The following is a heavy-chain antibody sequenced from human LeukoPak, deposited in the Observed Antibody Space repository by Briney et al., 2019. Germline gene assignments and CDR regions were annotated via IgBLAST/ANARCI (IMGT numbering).Heavy chain of an antibody. V-gene: IGHV1-2*02. CDR1: GYTFTDYY. CDR2: INSNSGGT. J-gene: IGHJ4*02. D-gene: IGHD6-13*01. CDR3: ARGVGIAAAGTSDMDY. Sequence: ASVKVSCKASGYTFTDYYMHWVRQAPGEGLEWMGWINSNSGGTKSAPNFQGRVTMTRDTSINTAYMDLTRLRSDDTALYYCARGVGIAAAGTSDMDYWGQGTLVAVSS.